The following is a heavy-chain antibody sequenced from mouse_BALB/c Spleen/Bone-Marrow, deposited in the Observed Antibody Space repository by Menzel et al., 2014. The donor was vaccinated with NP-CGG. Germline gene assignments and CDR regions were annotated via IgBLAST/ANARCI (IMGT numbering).Heavy chain of an antibody. Sequence: EVQLQESGGGLVKSGGSLKLSCAASGFSFNSYGMSWVRQIPVKWLEWVVTFSGGGSYTFYPDSLKGRFTDSRDNAKNNLYLQLSSLRSEDTALYYCARHAYYDQAEVSFVYWGQGTLVTVSA. J-gene: IGHJ3*01. D-gene: IGHD2-4*01. CDR1: GFSFNSYG. V-gene: IGHV5-9-2*01. CDR3: ARHAYYDQAEVSFVY. CDR2: FSGGGSYT.